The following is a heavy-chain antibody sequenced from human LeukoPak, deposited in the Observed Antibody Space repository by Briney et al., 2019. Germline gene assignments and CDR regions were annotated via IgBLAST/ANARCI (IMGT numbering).Heavy chain of an antibody. CDR1: GGSISSSSYY. CDR2: IYYSGST. CDR3: AREDVLTTVTPRSVAFDI. D-gene: IGHD4-11*01. V-gene: IGHV4-39*02. J-gene: IGHJ3*02. Sequence: SETLSLTCTVSGGSISSSSYYWGWIRQPPGKGLEWIGSIYYSGSTYYNPSLKSRVTISVDTSKNQFSLKLSSVTAADTAVYYCAREDVLTTVTPRSVAFDIWGQGTMVTVSS.